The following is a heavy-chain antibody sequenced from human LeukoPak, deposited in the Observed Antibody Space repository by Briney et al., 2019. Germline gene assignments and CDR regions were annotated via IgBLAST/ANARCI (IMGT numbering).Heavy chain of an antibody. D-gene: IGHD3-9*01. CDR1: GGSISSYY. CDR3: ARSLDFDWLSEYYFDY. V-gene: IGHV4-59*01. Sequence: SETLSLTCTVSGGSISSYYWSCIRQPPGKGVEWIGYIYYSGSTNYSPSLKSRVTISVDTSKNQFSLKLSSVTAADTAVYYCARSLDFDWLSEYYFDYWGQGTLVTVSS. CDR2: IYYSGST. J-gene: IGHJ4*02.